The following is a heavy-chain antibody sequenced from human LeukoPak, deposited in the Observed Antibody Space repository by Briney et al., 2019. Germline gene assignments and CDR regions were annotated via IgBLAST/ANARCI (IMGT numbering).Heavy chain of an antibody. CDR2: ISSSGGTI. J-gene: IGHJ4*02. CDR3: AREGPSGSHFDY. V-gene: IGHV3-48*03. CDR1: GFTFRSYE. D-gene: IGHD1-26*01. Sequence: PGGSLRLSCAASGFTFRSYEMNWVRQAPGKGLQWVSYISSSGGTIYYAGSMKGRFTISRDNAKNSLYLQMNSLRAEDTAVYYCAREGPSGSHFDYWGQGTLVTVSS.